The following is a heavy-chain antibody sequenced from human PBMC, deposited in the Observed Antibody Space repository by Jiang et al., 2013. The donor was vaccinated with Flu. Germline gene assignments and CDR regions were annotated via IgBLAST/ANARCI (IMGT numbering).Heavy chain of an antibody. CDR1: GGSISSYY. CDR3: ARVCYYDSSGYYGAFDI. J-gene: IGHJ3*02. CDR2: IYYSGST. Sequence: GLVKPSETLSLTCTVSGGSISSYYWSWIRQPPGKGLEWIGYIYYSGSTNYNPSLKSRVTISVDTSKNQFSLKLSSVTAADTAVYYCARVCYYDSSGYYGAFDIWGQGTMVTVSS. D-gene: IGHD3-22*01. V-gene: IGHV4-59*01.